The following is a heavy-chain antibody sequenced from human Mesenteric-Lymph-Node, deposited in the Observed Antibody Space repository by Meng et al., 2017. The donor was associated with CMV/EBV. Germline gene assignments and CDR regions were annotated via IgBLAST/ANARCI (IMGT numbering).Heavy chain of an antibody. CDR3: ASWSDVDIMYYFDY. CDR2: IKEDGSEK. D-gene: IGHD3-16*01. Sequence: GGSLRLSCAASGFTFSNYWMTWVRQAPGKGLVWVATIKEDGSEKYYVDSVKGRFTISRDNAKNSLYLQMNSLRAEDTAVYYCASWSDVDIMYYFDYWGQGTQVTVSS. CDR1: GFTFSNYW. J-gene: IGHJ4*02. V-gene: IGHV3-7*01.